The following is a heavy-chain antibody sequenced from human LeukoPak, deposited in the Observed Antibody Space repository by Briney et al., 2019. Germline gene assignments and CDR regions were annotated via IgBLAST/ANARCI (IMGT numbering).Heavy chain of an antibody. V-gene: IGHV4-34*01. CDR1: GGSFSGYY. Sequence: SETLSLTCAVYGGSFSGYYWSWIRQPPGKGPEWIGEINHSGSTNYNPSLKSRVTISVDRSKNQFSLKLSSVTAADTAVYYCARGPPGGAPHYWGQGTLVTVSS. CDR3: ARGPPGGAPHY. CDR2: INHSGST. J-gene: IGHJ4*02. D-gene: IGHD1-26*01.